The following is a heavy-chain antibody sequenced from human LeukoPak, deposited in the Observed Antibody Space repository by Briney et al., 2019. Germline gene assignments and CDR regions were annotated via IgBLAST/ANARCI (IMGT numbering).Heavy chain of an antibody. CDR2: INPNSGGT. D-gene: IGHD3-3*01. Sequence: ASVKVSCKSSGYTFTGYYMHWVRQAPGQGLEWMGWINPNSGGTNYAQKLQGRVTMTTDTSTSTAYMELRSLRSDDTAVYYCARAHYDFWSGLYYYMDVWGKGTTVTVSS. V-gene: IGHV1-2*02. J-gene: IGHJ6*03. CDR1: GYTFTGYY. CDR3: ARAHYDFWSGLYYYMDV.